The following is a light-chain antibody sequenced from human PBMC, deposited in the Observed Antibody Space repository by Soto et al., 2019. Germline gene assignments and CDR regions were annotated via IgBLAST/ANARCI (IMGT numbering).Light chain of an antibody. Sequence: DIQMTQSTSTLSGSVGDRVPITCRASPTISSWLAWYQQKPGKAATSLIYKASTSKRGGPLRFSGGVAGTELMHTISRVQPDDGATYYSQHDNSYSEALGQGTKVDIK. J-gene: IGKJ1*01. CDR3: QHDNSYSEA. CDR1: PTISSW. CDR2: KAS. V-gene: IGKV1-5*03.